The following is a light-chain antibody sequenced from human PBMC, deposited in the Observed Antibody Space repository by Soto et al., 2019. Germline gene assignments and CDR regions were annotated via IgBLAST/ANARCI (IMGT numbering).Light chain of an antibody. CDR2: DTS. CDR1: QSVSSN. V-gene: IGKV3-15*01. Sequence: EIVMTQSPATLSVSPGERATLSCRASQSVSSNLAWYQQKPGQAPRLLIYDTSTRATGIPARFSGSGSGIEFTLTISSLQSEDFAVYYCQQYDYWPPYTFGQGTKVDIK. CDR3: QQYDYWPPYT. J-gene: IGKJ2*01.